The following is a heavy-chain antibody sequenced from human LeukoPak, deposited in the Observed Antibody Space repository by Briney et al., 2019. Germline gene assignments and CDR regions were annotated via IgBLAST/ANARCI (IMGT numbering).Heavy chain of an antibody. CDR3: AKVDYWSPENYFDS. V-gene: IGHV3-23*01. D-gene: IGHD1-1*01. Sequence: PGGSLTLSCVASGFAFRSYAMTWVRQTPGKGLESVSVITDDEDTYYADSVKGRFTISRDNSQNTVFLQMNSLRVEDTAVYYCAKVDYWSPENYFDSWGQGTLVTVSS. CDR2: ITDDEDT. CDR1: GFAFRSYA. J-gene: IGHJ4*02.